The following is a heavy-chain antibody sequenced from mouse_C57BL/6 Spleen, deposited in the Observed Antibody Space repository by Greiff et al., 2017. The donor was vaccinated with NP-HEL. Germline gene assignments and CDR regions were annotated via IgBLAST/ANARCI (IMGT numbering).Heavy chain of an antibody. J-gene: IGHJ2*01. CDR1: GFTFSSYA. V-gene: IGHV5-4*01. CDR3: ARDDWEFDY. D-gene: IGHD4-1*01. CDR2: ISDGGSYT. Sequence: VESGGGLVKPGGSLKLSCAASGFTFSSYAMSWVRQTPEKRLEWVATISDGGSYTYYPDNVKGRFTISRDNAKNNLYLQMSHLKSEDTAMYYCARDDWEFDYWGQGTTLTVSS.